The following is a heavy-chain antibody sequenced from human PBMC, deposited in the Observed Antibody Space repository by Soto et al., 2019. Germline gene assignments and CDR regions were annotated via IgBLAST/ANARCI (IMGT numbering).Heavy chain of an antibody. CDR2: ISAYNGNT. CDR3: ARDHYYDSSGQGYNWFDP. CDR1: GYTFTSYG. J-gene: IGHJ5*02. Sequence: ASVKVSCKASGYTFTSYGISWVRQAPGQGLEWMGWISAYNGNTNYAQKLQGRVTMTTDTSTSTAYMELRSLRSDDTAVYYCARDHYYDSSGQGYNWFDPWGQGTLVTVS. V-gene: IGHV1-18*01. D-gene: IGHD3-22*01.